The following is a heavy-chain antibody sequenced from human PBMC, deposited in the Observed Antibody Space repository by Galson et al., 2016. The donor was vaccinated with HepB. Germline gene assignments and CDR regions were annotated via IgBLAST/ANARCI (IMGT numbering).Heavy chain of an antibody. Sequence: SLRLSCAASGFTFSSYTMSWVRQAPGKGLEWVSAITGSGGSTYYTDSVKGRFTISRDNSKNTLYLQMNSLRGDDTAVYYCARGYYNAMDVWGQGATVTVSS. CDR3: ARGYYNAMDV. V-gene: IGHV3-23*01. CDR2: ITGSGGST. J-gene: IGHJ6*02. CDR1: GFTFSSYT.